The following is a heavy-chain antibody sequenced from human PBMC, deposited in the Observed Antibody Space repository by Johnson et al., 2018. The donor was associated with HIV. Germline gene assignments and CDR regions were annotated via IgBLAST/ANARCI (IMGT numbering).Heavy chain of an antibody. CDR2: ISYDGSNK. Sequence: QVQLVESGGGVVQPGRSLRLSCAASGFTFSSYAMHWVRQAPGKGLEWVAVISYDGSNKYYADSVKGRFTISRDNSKNTLYLQMNSLIAEDTAVYYCATDPFGALDGDAFDIWGQGTMVTVSS. D-gene: IGHD3-10*01. CDR1: GFTFSSYA. V-gene: IGHV3-30*04. CDR3: ATDPFGALDGDAFDI. J-gene: IGHJ3*02.